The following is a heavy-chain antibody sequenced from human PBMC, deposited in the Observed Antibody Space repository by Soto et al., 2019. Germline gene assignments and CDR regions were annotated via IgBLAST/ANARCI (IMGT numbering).Heavy chain of an antibody. V-gene: IGHV4-31*03. CDR2: IYYSGST. D-gene: IGHD1-1*01. CDR1: GGSISSDNYY. CDR3: ARLRDWNETYYFAY. Sequence: SETLSLTCTVSGGSISSDNYYWSWIRQHPGKGLEWIGYIYYSGSTYYNPSLMSRVTISLDTSNNQFSLNLSSVTAADTAIYYCARLRDWNETYYFAYWGKGTLVPVSS. J-gene: IGHJ4*02.